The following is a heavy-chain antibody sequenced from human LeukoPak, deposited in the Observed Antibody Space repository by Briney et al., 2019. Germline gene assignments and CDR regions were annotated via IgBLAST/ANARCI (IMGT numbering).Heavy chain of an antibody. V-gene: IGHV3-21*04. CDR1: GFTFSSYS. D-gene: IGHD3-22*01. Sequence: GGSLRLSCAASGFTFSSYSMNWVRQAPGKGLEWVSSISSSSSYIYYADSVKGRFTISRDNAKNSLYLQMNSLRVEDTAIYFCARESYYDSLLGPPGVFDIWGQGTMVVVSS. CDR2: ISSSSSYI. J-gene: IGHJ3*02. CDR3: ARESYYDSLLGPPGVFDI.